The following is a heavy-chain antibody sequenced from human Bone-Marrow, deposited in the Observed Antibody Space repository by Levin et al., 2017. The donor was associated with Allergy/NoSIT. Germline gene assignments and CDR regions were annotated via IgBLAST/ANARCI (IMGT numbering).Heavy chain of an antibody. CDR2: ISYDGSNK. CDR1: GFTFSSYA. V-gene: IGHV3-30*04. CDR3: ARGGYCSSTSCRYYYYYGMDV. D-gene: IGHD2-2*01. J-gene: IGHJ6*02. Sequence: GGSLRLSCAASGFTFSSYAMHWVRQAPGKGLEWVAVISYDGSNKYYADSVKGRFTISRDNSKNTLYLQMNSLRAEDTAVYYCARGGYCSSTSCRYYYYYGMDVWGQGTTVTVSS.